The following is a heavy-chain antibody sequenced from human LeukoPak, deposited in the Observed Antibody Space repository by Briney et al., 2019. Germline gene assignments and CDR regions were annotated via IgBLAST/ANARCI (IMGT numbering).Heavy chain of an antibody. D-gene: IGHD2-2*01. Sequence: ASVKVSCKASGYTFTGYYMHWVRQAPGQGLEWMGWINPNSGGTNYAQKFQGRVTMTRDTSISTAYMELSRLRSDDTAVYYCARVGCSSTSCYGPQPWGQGPLVAVSS. V-gene: IGHV1-2*02. CDR2: INPNSGGT. CDR3: ARVGCSSTSCYGPQP. CDR1: GYTFTGYY. J-gene: IGHJ1*01.